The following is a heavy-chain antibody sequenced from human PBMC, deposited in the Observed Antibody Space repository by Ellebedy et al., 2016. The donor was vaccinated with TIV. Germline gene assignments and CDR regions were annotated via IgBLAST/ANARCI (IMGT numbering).Heavy chain of an antibody. Sequence: SQTLSLTCVISGDSVSTDIGWNWIRQSPSRGLEWLGRTYYRSKWNNDYAVSLKSRITINPDTSKNLFSLQLNSVTPEDTAVYNCARGWFGSGMGVWGQGTTVTVSS. J-gene: IGHJ6*02. CDR1: GDSVSTDIG. CDR3: ARGWFGSGMGV. CDR2: TYYRSKWNN. D-gene: IGHD3-10*01. V-gene: IGHV6-1*01.